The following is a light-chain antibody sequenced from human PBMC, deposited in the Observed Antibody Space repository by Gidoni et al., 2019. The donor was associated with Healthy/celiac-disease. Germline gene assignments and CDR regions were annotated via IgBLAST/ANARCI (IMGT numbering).Light chain of an antibody. CDR1: GSNIGSNT. CDR3: AAWDDSLNGPVV. J-gene: IGLJ2*01. Sequence: QSVLTPPPSASGTPGQRVTISCSGSGSNIGSNTVNWYQQLPGTAPKLLIYSNNQRPSGVPDRFSGSKSGTSASLAISGLQSEDEADYYCAAWDDSLNGPVVFGGGTKLTVL. CDR2: SNN. V-gene: IGLV1-44*01.